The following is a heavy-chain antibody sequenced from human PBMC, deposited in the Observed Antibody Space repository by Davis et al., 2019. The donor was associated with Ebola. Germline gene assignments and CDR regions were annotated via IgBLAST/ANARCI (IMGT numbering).Heavy chain of an antibody. J-gene: IGHJ6*02. CDR2: IYSGGST. Sequence: GESLKISCAASGFTVSSNYMSWVRQAPGKGLEWVSVIYSGGSTYYADSVKGRFTISRDNSKNTLYLQMNSLRAEDTAVYYCATAMARYYYYGMDVWGQGTTVTVSS. D-gene: IGHD3-10*01. V-gene: IGHV3-66*01. CDR1: GFTVSSNY. CDR3: ATAMARYYYYGMDV.